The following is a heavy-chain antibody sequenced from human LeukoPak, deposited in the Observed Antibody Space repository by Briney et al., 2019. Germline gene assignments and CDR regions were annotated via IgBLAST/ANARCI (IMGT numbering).Heavy chain of an antibody. J-gene: IGHJ4*02. CDR2: FDPRGGET. CDR1: GHTLSEVS. Sequence: ASVKVSCKVSGHTLSEVSMHWVRQAPGQGLEWVGGFDPRGGETVLAQKFQGRVTLTEDTSAATSSIELRSLRSEDTAVYYCATSDRQFCSPSSCYMPFDFWGRGTLVTVSS. V-gene: IGHV1-24*01. CDR3: ATSDRQFCSPSSCYMPFDF. D-gene: IGHD2-2*02.